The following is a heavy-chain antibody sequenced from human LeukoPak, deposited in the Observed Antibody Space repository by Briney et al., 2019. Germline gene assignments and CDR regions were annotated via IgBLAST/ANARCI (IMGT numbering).Heavy chain of an antibody. Sequence: GASVKVSCKASGYIFTGYYIHWVRQAPGQGLEWIGWINPNSGDTKYAQKFQGRVTMTRDTSNNTVYMDLTRLIFDDTAMYYCARDGVFRFEVGDVYYYYMDVWGKGTTVIISS. CDR2: INPNSGDT. CDR3: ARDGVFRFEVGDVYYYYMDV. J-gene: IGHJ6*03. V-gene: IGHV1-2*02. CDR1: GYIFTGYY. D-gene: IGHD2-21*02.